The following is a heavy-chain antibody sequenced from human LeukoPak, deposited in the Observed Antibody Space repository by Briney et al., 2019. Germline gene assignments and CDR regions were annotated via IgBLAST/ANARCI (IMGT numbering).Heavy chain of an antibody. CDR1: GGSISSGVYS. D-gene: IGHD3-10*01. CDR2: IYHSGST. Sequence: SQTLSLTCAVSGGSISSGVYSWSWIRQPPGKGLEWIGYIYHSGSTYYNPSLKSRVTISVDRSKNQFSLKLSYVTAADTAVYYCASLAITMVRGVLYNWFDPWGQGTLVTVSS. J-gene: IGHJ5*02. CDR3: ASLAITMVRGVLYNWFDP. V-gene: IGHV4-30-2*01.